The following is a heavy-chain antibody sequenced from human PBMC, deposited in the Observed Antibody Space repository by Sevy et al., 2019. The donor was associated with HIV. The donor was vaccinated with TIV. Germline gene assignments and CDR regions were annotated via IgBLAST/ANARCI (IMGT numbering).Heavy chain of an antibody. Sequence: GGSLRLSCAASGFTFSSYAMSWVRQAPGKGLEWVSAISGSGGSTYYADSVKDRFTISRDNSKNTLYLQMYSLRAEDTAVYYCAKEMRAYYYDSSGNFDAFDIWGQGTMVTVSS. CDR3: AKEMRAYYYDSSGNFDAFDI. CDR1: GFTFSSYA. D-gene: IGHD3-22*01. V-gene: IGHV3-23*01. J-gene: IGHJ3*02. CDR2: ISGSGGST.